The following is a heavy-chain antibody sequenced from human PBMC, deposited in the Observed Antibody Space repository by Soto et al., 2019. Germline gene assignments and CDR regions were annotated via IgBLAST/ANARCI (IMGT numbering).Heavy chain of an antibody. Sequence: PSETLSLTCTVSGGSISSGDYYWSWIRQPPGKGLEWIGYINHSGGTHYNPSPKSRVTISVDTSKNQFSLKMSPVTAADTALYYCARVERGTATTVVDAFDIWGPGTMVTVSS. J-gene: IGHJ3*02. CDR1: GGSISSGDYY. CDR2: INHSGGT. V-gene: IGHV4-30-4*01. D-gene: IGHD1-1*01. CDR3: ARVERGTATTVVDAFDI.